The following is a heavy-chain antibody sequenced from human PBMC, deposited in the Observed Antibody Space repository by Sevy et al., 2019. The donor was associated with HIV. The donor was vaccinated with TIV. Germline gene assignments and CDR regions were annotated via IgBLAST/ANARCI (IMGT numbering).Heavy chain of an antibody. CDR2: INHSGGT. CDR3: ARHCTGSSCSHAFDI. Sequence: SETLSLTCAVYGGSFSGYYWSWIRQPPGKGLEWIGEINHSGGTHYNPSLKSRVTISGDTSKNQFSLNLNSVTAADTAVYYCARHCTGSSCSHAFDIWGQGTMVIVSS. J-gene: IGHJ3*02. V-gene: IGHV4-34*01. D-gene: IGHD2-15*01. CDR1: GGSFSGYY.